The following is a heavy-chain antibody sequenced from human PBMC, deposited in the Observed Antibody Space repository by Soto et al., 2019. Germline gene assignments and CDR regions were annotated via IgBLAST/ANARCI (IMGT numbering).Heavy chain of an antibody. J-gene: IGHJ6*02. CDR2: INPNSGGT. V-gene: IGHV1-2*04. D-gene: IGHD6-6*01. CDR1: GYTFTGYY. CDR3: ARGEGWQLARMDV. Sequence: ASVKVSCKASGYTFTGYYMHWVLQAPGQGLEWMGWINPNSGGTNYAQKFQGWVTMTRDTSISTAYMELSRLRSDDTAVYYCARGEGWQLARMDVWGQRTTVTVSS.